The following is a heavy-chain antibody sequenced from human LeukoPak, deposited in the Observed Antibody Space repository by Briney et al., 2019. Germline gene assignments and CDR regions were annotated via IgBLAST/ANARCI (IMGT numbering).Heavy chain of an antibody. Sequence: SVKVSCKASGFTFTSSAMQWVRQARGQRLEWIGWIVVGSGNTNYAHKFQERVTITRDMSTSTAYMELSSLRSEDTAVYYCAAIIGVVTQIYDAFDIWGQGTMVTVSS. D-gene: IGHD3-22*01. J-gene: IGHJ3*02. V-gene: IGHV1-58*02. CDR1: GFTFTSSA. CDR2: IVVGSGNT. CDR3: AAIIGVVTQIYDAFDI.